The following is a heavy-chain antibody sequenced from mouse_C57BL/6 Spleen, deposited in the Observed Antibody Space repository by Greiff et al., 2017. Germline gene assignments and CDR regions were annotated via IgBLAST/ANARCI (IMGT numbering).Heavy chain of an antibody. V-gene: IGHV7-3*01. CDR3: ARRGNWDGYAMDY. D-gene: IGHD4-1*01. CDR2: IRNKANGYTT. CDR1: GFTFTDYY. J-gene: IGHJ4*01. Sequence: DVKLVESGGGLVQPGGSLSLSCAASGFTFTDYYMSWVRQPPGKALEWLGFIRNKANGYTTEYSASVKGRFTISRDNSQSILYLQMNALRAEDSATYYCARRGNWDGYAMDYWGQGTSVTVSS.